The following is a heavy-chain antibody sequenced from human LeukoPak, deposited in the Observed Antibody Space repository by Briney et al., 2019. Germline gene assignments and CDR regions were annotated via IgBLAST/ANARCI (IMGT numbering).Heavy chain of an antibody. D-gene: IGHD1-26*01. CDR2: IYYSGST. J-gene: IGHJ3*02. CDR1: GGSISSSSYY. CDR3: ARADIVGATPDAFDI. V-gene: IGHV4-39*07. Sequence: SETLSLTCTVSGGSISSSSYYWGWIRQPPGKGLEWIGSIYYSGSTYYNPSLKSRVTISVDTSKNQFSLKLSSVTAADTAVYYCARADIVGATPDAFDIWDQGTMVTVSS.